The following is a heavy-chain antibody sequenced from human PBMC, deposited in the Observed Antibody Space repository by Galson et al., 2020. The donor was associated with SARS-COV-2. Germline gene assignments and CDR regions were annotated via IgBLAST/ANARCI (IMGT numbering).Heavy chain of an antibody. V-gene: IGHV3-15*01. J-gene: IGHJ4*02. Sequence: GLEWVGLIKTESAGGTTEYAAPVKGRFTISRDESENTLFLQMSSLKTEDTAMYYCSTRGDCTGGSCPSDYWGQGTLVTVSS. CDR3: STRGDCTGGSCPSDY. D-gene: IGHD2-15*01. CDR2: IKTESAGGTT.